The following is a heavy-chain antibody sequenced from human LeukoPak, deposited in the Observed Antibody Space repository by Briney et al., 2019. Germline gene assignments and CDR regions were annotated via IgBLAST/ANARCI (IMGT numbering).Heavy chain of an antibody. J-gene: IGHJ4*02. Sequence: SVKVSCKASGGTFSSYTISWVRQAPGQGLEWMGRIIPILGIANYAQKFQGRVTITADKSTSTAYMELSSLRSEDTAVYYCARGGVYGGTLDYWGQGTLDTVSS. D-gene: IGHD4-23*01. CDR3: ARGGVYGGTLDY. CDR1: GGTFSSYT. V-gene: IGHV1-69*02. CDR2: IIPILGIA.